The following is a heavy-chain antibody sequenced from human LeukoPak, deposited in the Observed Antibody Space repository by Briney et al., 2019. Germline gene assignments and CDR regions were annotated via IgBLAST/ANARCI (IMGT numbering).Heavy chain of an antibody. V-gene: IGHV1-2*02. CDR3: AGDWNLGYDAFDI. CDR1: GYTFTGYY. D-gene: IGHD1-7*01. Sequence: ASVKVSCKASGYTFTGYYMHWVRQATGQGLEWMGWINPNSGGTNYAQKFQGRVTMTRDTSISTAYIELSRLRSDDTAVYYCAGDWNLGYDAFDIWGQGTMVTVSS. J-gene: IGHJ3*02. CDR2: INPNSGGT.